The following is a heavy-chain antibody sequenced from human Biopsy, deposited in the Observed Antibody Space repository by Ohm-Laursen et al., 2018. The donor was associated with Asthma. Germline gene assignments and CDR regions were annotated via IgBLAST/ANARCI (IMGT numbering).Heavy chain of an antibody. D-gene: IGHD3-22*01. Sequence: TLSLTCTVSYGSITSGGYYWTWIRQHPGKGLEWIGFIYHSGSTYYNPSLKSRVSISIDTSKNQFSLKLSSVTAADTAVYYCARAQDYYDSRGYYRSFDYWGQGTLVTASS. CDR3: ARAQDYYDSRGYYRSFDY. CDR2: IYHSGST. CDR1: YGSITSGGYY. J-gene: IGHJ4*02. V-gene: IGHV4-31*03.